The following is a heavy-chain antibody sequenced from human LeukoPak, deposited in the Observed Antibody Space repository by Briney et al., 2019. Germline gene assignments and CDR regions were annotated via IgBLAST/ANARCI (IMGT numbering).Heavy chain of an antibody. J-gene: IGHJ5*02. D-gene: IGHD3-16*01. CDR3: ARDKRVNWFDP. CDR2: IYYSGST. Sequence: SETLSLTCTVSGGSISSYYWSWIRQPPGKGLEWIGYIYYSGSTNYNPSLKSRVTISVDTSKNQFSLKLSSVTAADTAVYYCARDKRVNWFDPWGQGTLVTVSS. CDR1: GGSISSYY. V-gene: IGHV4-59*01.